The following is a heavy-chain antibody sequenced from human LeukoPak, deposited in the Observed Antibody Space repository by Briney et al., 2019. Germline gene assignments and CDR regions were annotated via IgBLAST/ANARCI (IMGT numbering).Heavy chain of an antibody. Sequence: GGSLRLSCAASGFTVSNAWMNWVRQAPGKGLEWVGRIKSKTDGGTTDYAAPVKGRFTISRDVSKNTLFLQMNSLKTEDTAVYYCTHYTVTTSFDYWGQGTLVTVSS. CDR2: IKSKTDGGTT. V-gene: IGHV3-15*07. CDR1: GFTVSNAW. CDR3: THYTVTTSFDY. J-gene: IGHJ4*02. D-gene: IGHD4-11*01.